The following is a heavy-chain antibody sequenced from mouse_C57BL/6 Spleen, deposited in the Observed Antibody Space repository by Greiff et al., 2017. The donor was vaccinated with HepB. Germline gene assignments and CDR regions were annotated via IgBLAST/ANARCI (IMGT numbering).Heavy chain of an antibody. CDR1: GYSITSGYY. D-gene: IGHD1-1*01. V-gene: IGHV3-6*01. J-gene: IGHJ1*03. Sequence: DVKLQESGPGLVKPSQSLSLTCSVTGYSITSGYYWNWIRQFPGNKLEWMGYISYDGSNDYNPSLKNRIPITRDTSKNQFFLKLNSVTTEDTATYYWARPPRGLYGSSYDYWYFDVWGTGTTVTVSS. CDR3: ARPPRGLYGSSYDYWYFDV. CDR2: ISYDGSN.